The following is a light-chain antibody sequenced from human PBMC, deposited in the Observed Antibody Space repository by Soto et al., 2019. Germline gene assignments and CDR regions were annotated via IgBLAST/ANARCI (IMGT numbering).Light chain of an antibody. CDR1: QSVSSSY. CDR2: DAS. CDR3: QQRSDRLPIT. J-gene: IGKJ5*01. V-gene: IGKV3D-20*02. Sequence: ENFLTQSTGTLSLSPGERATLSCRASQSVSSSYLAWYQQKPGQAPRLLIYDASKRPTGIPARFSGSGSGTDFTLTISSLEPEDSAVYYCQQRSDRLPITFGQGTRLEIK.